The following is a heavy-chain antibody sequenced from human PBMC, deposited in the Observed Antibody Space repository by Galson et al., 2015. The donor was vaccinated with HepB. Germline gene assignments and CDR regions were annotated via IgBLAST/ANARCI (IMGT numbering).Heavy chain of an antibody. V-gene: IGHV3-66*01. CDR2: IYSGGST. CDR3: GRDRGSYYAFDI. Sequence: SLRLSCAASGFTVSSNYMSWVRQAPGKGLEWVSVIYSGGSTYYADSVKGRFTISRDNSKNTLYLQMNSLRAEDTAVYYCGRDRGSYYAFDIWGQGTMVTVSS. D-gene: IGHD1-26*01. CDR1: GFTVSSNY. J-gene: IGHJ3*02.